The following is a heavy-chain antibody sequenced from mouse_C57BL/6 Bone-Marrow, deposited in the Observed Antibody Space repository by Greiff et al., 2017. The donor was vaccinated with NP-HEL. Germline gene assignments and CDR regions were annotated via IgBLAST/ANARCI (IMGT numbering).Heavy chain of an antibody. D-gene: IGHD1-1*01. CDR2: IYPRSGNT. CDR1: GYTFTSYG. CDR3: ARWGYYGSRDAMDY. J-gene: IGHJ4*01. V-gene: IGHV1-81*01. Sequence: VQLQQSGAELARPGASVKLSCKASGYTFTSYGISWVKQRTGQGLEWIGEIYPRSGNTYYNEKFKGKATLTADKSSSTAYMELRSQTSEDSAVYFCARWGYYGSRDAMDYWGQGTSVTVSS.